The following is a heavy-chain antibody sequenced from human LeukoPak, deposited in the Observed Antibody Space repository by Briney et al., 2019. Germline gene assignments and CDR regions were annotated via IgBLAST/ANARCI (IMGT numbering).Heavy chain of an antibody. CDR1: GGTFSSYA. J-gene: IGHJ6*03. CDR3: ARSPGYCSSTSCWSRYYYYYMDV. Sequence: SVKVSCKASGGTFSSYAISWVRQAPGQGLEWMGGIIPIFGTANYAQKFQGRVTITTDESTSTAYMERSSLRSEDTVVYYCARSPGYCSSTSCWSRYYYYYMDVWGKGTTVTVSS. CDR2: IIPIFGTA. V-gene: IGHV1-69*05. D-gene: IGHD2-2*01.